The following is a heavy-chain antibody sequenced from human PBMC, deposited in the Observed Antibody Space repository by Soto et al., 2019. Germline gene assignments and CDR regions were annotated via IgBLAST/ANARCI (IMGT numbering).Heavy chain of an antibody. J-gene: IGHJ5*02. CDR2: IFTRDSET. CDR3: ARGYFDSGHGYDL. Sequence: GESLKISCKGPGHLFNNHWIGWVRQTPGKGLEWMGLIFTRDSETKTSPSFQGHVSFSVDNSINTIYLQWTSLKTTDTGIYFCARGYFDSGHGYDLWGQGTLVTVSS. D-gene: IGHD3-10*01. V-gene: IGHV5-51*01. CDR1: GHLFNNHW.